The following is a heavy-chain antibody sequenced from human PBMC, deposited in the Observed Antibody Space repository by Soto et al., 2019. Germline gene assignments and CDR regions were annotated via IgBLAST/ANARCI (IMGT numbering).Heavy chain of an antibody. Sequence: SETLSLTCAVSGGSLSRGGYSWSWIRQPPGKGLEWIGYIYHSGSTYYNPSLKSRVTISVDRSKNQFSLKLSSVTAADTAVYYCARVPDRWGQGTLVTVSS. D-gene: IGHD2-2*01. CDR1: GGSLSRGGYS. CDR3: ARVPDR. V-gene: IGHV4-30-2*01. J-gene: IGHJ5*02. CDR2: IYHSGST.